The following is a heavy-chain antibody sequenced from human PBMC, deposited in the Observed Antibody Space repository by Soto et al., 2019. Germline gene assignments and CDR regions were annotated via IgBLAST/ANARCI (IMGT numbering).Heavy chain of an antibody. Sequence: PSETLSVTCTVSGGSVSSGSYYWSWIRQPPGKGLEWIGYIYYSGSTNYNPSLKSRVTISVDTSKNQFSLKLSSVTAADTAVYYCAREVPPLSSGWDYYYGMDVWGQGTTVTVSS. V-gene: IGHV4-61*01. CDR3: AREVPPLSSGWDYYYGMDV. J-gene: IGHJ6*02. CDR2: IYYSGST. D-gene: IGHD6-19*01. CDR1: GGSVSSGSYY.